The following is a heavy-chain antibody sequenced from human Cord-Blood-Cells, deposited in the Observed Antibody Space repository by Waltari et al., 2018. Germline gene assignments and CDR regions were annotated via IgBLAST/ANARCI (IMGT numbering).Heavy chain of an antibody. CDR2: IAYDGSNK. CDR1: GFTFSSYG. J-gene: IGHJ4*02. V-gene: IGHV3-30*03. Sequence: QVKLVESGGGVVQPGRSLRPSCAAAGFTFSSYGLHWVRQAPGKGLEWVAVIAYDGSNKYYADAVKGRFTISRDNSKNTLYLQMNSLRAEDTAVYYCARAPNSSSWYFDYWGQGTLVTVSS. CDR3: ARAPNSSSWYFDY. D-gene: IGHD6-13*01.